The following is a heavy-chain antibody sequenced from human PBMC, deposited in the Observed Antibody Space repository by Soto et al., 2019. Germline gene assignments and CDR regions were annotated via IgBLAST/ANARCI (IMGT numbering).Heavy chain of an antibody. D-gene: IGHD3-9*01. CDR1: GFTFSSYE. CDR3: ARDGYDILTGYSIRLFDY. J-gene: IGHJ4*02. V-gene: IGHV3-48*03. Sequence: PGGSLRLSCAASGFTFSSYEMNWVRQAPGKGLEWVSYISSSGSTIYYADSVKGRFTISRDNAKNSLYLQMNSLRAEDTAVYYCARDGYDILTGYSIRLFDYWGQGTLVTVSS. CDR2: ISSSGSTI.